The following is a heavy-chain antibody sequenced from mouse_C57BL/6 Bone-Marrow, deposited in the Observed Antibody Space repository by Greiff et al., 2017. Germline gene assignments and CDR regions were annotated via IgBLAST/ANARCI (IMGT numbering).Heavy chain of an antibody. CDR3: ARGTTVARHYYAMDY. CDR1: GFTFSDYG. CDR2: ISSGSSTI. V-gene: IGHV5-17*01. J-gene: IGHJ4*01. Sequence: EVQLQQSGGGLVKPGGSLKLSCAASGFTFSDYGMHWVRQAPEKGLEWVAYISSGSSTIYSADTVKGRFTISRDNAKNTLFLQMTSLRSEDTAMYYCARGTTVARHYYAMDYWGQGTSVTVSS. D-gene: IGHD1-1*01.